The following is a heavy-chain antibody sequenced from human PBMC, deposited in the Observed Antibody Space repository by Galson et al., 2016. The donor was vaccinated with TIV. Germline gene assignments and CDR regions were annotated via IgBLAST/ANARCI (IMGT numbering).Heavy chain of an antibody. CDR2: MNPGDPET. V-gene: IGHV5-51*03. CDR3: AKGKEYYEF. J-gene: IGHJ4*02. D-gene: IGHD3-16*01. CDR1: GYMFSAHW. Sequence: QSGAEVKKPGESLIISCKASGYMFSAHWFGWVRQMPGKGPEWIGIMNPGDPETRYSPSFEGQVTISADNSISTAYLQWHSLKASDTAVYYCAKGKEYYEFWGQGTLFTVSS.